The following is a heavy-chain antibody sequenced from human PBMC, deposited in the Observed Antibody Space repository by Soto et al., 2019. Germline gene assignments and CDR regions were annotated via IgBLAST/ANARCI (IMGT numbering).Heavy chain of an antibody. J-gene: IGHJ4*02. CDR3: ARGGYSVVLRYFDWAYYFDY. V-gene: IGHV3-30-3*01. CDR2: ISYDGSNK. Sequence: VQLVESGGGLVQPGRSLRLSCAASGFTFDDYAMHWVRQAPGKGLEWVAVISYDGSNKYYADSVKGRFTISRDNSKNTLYLQMNSLRAEDTAVYYCARGGYSVVLRYFDWAYYFDYWGQGTLVTVSS. D-gene: IGHD3-9*01. CDR1: GFTFDDYA.